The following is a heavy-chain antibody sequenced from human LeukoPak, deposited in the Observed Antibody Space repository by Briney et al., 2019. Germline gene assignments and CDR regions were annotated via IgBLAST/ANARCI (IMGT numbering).Heavy chain of an antibody. V-gene: IGHV1-69*06. CDR3: ASPPPRRGYSYGYDAFDI. D-gene: IGHD5-18*01. J-gene: IGHJ3*02. Sequence: ASVTVSCTASGGTFSSYAISWVRQAPGQGLEWMGGIIPIFGTANYAQKFQGRVTITADKSTSTAYMELSSLRSEDTAVYYCASPPPRRGYSYGYDAFDIWGQGTMVTVSS. CDR1: GGTFSSYA. CDR2: IIPIFGTA.